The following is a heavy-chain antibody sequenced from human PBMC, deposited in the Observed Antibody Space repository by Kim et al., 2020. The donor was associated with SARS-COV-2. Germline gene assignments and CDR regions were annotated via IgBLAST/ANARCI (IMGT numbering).Heavy chain of an antibody. D-gene: IGHD3-9*01. J-gene: IGHJ4*02. CDR2: IYYSGST. V-gene: IGHV4-59*13. CDR3: ARGFDL. Sequence: SETLSLTCTVSGASISPYYWSWIRQPPGKTLEWIGYIYYSGSTNYNPSLKSRVTLSVDTSKNQFSLNLNSVTAADTAVYYCARGFDLWGQGTLVTVSS. CDR1: GASISPYY.